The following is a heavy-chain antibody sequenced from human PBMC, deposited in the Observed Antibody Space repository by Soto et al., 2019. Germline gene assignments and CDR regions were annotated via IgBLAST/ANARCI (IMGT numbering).Heavy chain of an antibody. CDR2: IYYSGST. J-gene: IGHJ6*02. V-gene: IGHV4-59*01. CDR3: ARAYGGFDNGLDV. Sequence: SETLSLTCTVSGDSIRSYYWTWIRQPPGKGLELIGYIYYSGSTRYNPSLKSRVTISVDMSKNQFSLKLSSVVAADTAVYYCARAYGGFDNGLDVWGQGTAVTVSS. D-gene: IGHD5-12*01. CDR1: GDSIRSYY.